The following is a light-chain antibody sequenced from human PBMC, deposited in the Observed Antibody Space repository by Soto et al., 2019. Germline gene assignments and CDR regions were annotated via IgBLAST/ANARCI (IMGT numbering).Light chain of an antibody. Sequence: QSVLTQPASVSGSPGQSITISCTGTSSDVGGYNYVSWYQQHPGKAPKLMIYEVSNRPSGVSNRFSGSKSGNTASLTISGLQAENEADYYCSSYTSSITYVFGNGTKLTVL. V-gene: IGLV2-14*01. J-gene: IGLJ1*01. CDR2: EVS. CDR1: SSDVGGYNY. CDR3: SSYTSSITYV.